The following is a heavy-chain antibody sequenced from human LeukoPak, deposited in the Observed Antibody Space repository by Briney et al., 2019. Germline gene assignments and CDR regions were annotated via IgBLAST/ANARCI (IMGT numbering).Heavy chain of an antibody. Sequence: GGSLRLSCVASGFTFTMYWMTWFRQVPGKGLEWVANMKQDGRGINYLDSVKGRLTISRDNAKKSLYLQMSSLRAEDTAVYYCARGGTYDIWGQGTRVTVSS. CDR3: ARGGTYDI. CDR2: MKQDGRGI. J-gene: IGHJ3*02. CDR1: GFTFTMYW. V-gene: IGHV3-7*01.